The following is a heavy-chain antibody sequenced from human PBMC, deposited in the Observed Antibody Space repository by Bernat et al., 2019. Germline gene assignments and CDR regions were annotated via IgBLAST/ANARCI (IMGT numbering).Heavy chain of an antibody. Sequence: EVQLVESGGGLVQPGGSLRLSCEASGFTFRTYWMAWVHQAPGKGLEWVANIKQDGSEKNYVDSVKGRFTISRDNAKNSVYLQMDTLRAEDTAVYYCARAGYTSGWYVSWGQGTLVTVSS. D-gene: IGHD6-19*01. CDR3: ARAGYTSGWYVS. V-gene: IGHV3-7*03. J-gene: IGHJ5*01. CDR2: IKQDGSEK. CDR1: GFTFRTYW.